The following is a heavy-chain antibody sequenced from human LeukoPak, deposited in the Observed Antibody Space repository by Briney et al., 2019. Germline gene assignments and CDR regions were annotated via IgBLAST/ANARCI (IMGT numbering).Heavy chain of an antibody. CDR2: INPNSGGT. V-gene: IGHV1-2*02. CDR3: ARGGYGDYGDDAFDI. D-gene: IGHD4-17*01. Sequence: VASVKVSCKASGYTFTGYYMHWVRQAPGQGLEWMGWINPNSGGTNYAQKFQGRVTMTRDTSISTAYRELSRLRSDDTAVYYCARGGYGDYGDDAFDIWGQGTMVTVSS. J-gene: IGHJ3*02. CDR1: GYTFTGYY.